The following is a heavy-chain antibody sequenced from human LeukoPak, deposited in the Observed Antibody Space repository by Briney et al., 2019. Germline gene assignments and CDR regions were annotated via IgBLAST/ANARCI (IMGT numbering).Heavy chain of an antibody. Sequence: SETLSLTCTVSGGSISSYYWSWIRQPPGKGLEWIGYIYYSGSTNYNPSLKSRVTISVDTSKNQFSLKLSSVTAVDTAVYYCARDKSTYYDFWKPRGHDAFDIWGQGTMVTVSS. J-gene: IGHJ3*02. D-gene: IGHD3-3*01. V-gene: IGHV4-59*12. CDR1: GGSISSYY. CDR2: IYYSGST. CDR3: ARDKSTYYDFWKPRGHDAFDI.